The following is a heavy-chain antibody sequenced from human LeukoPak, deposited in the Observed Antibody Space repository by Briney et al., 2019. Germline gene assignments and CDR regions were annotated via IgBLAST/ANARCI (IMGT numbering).Heavy chain of an antibody. CDR2: IIPILGIA. V-gene: IGHV1-69*04. D-gene: IGHD3-10*01. J-gene: IGHJ4*02. CDR3: ARGGYYGSGSYYTTIDY. CDR1: GYTFTSYG. Sequence: GASVKVSCKASGYTFTSYGISWVRQAPGQGLEWMGRIIPILGIANYAQKFQGRVTITADKSTSTAYMELSSLRSEDTAVYYCARGGYYGSGSYYTTIDYWGQGTLVTVSS.